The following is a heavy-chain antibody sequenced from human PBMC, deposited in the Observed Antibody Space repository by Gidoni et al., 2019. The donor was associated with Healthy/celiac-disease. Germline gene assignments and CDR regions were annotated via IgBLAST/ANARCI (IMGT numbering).Heavy chain of an antibody. V-gene: IGHV3-23*01. D-gene: IGHD4-17*01. CDR2: IRGSGVRT. Sequence: EVPLLESAGGLVQAGGSLRLSSAASECTFSRYAISWIRKAPGKGLEWVSAIRGSGVRTYYEESVKGRLTISRDNTKNTLYRQMNSLRAEETAVYYCAKDTAVSADYWGQGTLVTVSS. J-gene: IGHJ4*02. CDR3: AKDTAVSADY. CDR1: ECTFSRYA.